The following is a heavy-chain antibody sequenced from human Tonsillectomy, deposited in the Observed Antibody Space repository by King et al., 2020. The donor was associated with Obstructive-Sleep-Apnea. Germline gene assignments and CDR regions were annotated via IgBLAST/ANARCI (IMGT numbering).Heavy chain of an antibody. J-gene: IGHJ4*02. Sequence: VQLQESGPGLVKPSETLSLTCTVSGGSISSYYWSWIRQPPGKGLEWIGYIYYSGSTNYNPSLKSQVTISVDTSKNQFSLKLSSVTAADTAVYYCARRGYGDYGPFDYWGQGTLVTVSS. CDR3: ARRGYGDYGPFDY. CDR2: IYYSGST. V-gene: IGHV4-59*08. CDR1: GGSISSYY. D-gene: IGHD4-17*01.